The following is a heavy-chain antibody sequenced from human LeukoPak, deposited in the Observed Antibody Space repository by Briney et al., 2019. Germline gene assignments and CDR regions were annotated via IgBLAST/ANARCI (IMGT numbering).Heavy chain of an antibody. J-gene: IGHJ4*02. Sequence: PSETLSLTCAVSGGSISNGYWWSWVRQPPGKGLEWIGYIYHSGSTYYNPSLKSRVTISVDRSKNQFSLKLSSVTAADTAVYYCARQGVLRYFDWTPFDYWGQGTLVTVSS. CDR2: IYHSGST. CDR3: ARQGVLRYFDWTPFDY. D-gene: IGHD3-9*01. V-gene: IGHV4-4*02. CDR1: GGSISNGYW.